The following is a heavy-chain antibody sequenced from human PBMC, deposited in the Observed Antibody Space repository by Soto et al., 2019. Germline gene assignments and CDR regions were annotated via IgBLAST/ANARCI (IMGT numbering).Heavy chain of an antibody. J-gene: IGHJ4*02. CDR3: ARAFARDGYNYVFFDY. CDR2: IYSGGST. Sequence: EVQLVESGGGLIQPGGSLRLSCAASVFTVSSNYMSWVRQAPGKGLEWVSVIYSGGSTYYADSVKGRFTISRDNSKNTLYLQMNSLRAEDTAVYYCARAFARDGYNYVFFDYWGQGTLVTVSS. D-gene: IGHD5-12*01. CDR1: VFTVSSNY. V-gene: IGHV3-53*01.